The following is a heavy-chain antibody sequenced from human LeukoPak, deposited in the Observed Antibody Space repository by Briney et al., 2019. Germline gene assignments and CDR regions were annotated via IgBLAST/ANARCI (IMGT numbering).Heavy chain of an antibody. CDR2: IYTSGST. D-gene: IGHD3-3*01. CDR1: GGSISSYY. J-gene: IGHJ4*02. Sequence: PSETLSLTCTVSGGSISSYYWNWIRQPAGKGLEWIGRIYTSGSTNYNPSLKSRVTISVDTSKNQFSLKLSSVTAADTAVYYCASQDFWSGQPFDYWGQGTLVTVSS. CDR3: ASQDFWSGQPFDY. V-gene: IGHV4-4*07.